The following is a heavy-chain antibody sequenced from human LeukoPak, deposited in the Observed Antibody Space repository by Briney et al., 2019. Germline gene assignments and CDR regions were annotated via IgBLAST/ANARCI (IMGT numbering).Heavy chain of an antibody. Sequence: ASVKVSCKASGYTFTSYSISWVRQAPGQGLEWMGWISAYNGNTNYAQKLQDRVTMTTDTSTSTAYMELRSLRSDDTAVYYCARPSPGQGSGWYDYDYWGQGTLVTVSS. CDR1: GYTFTSYS. V-gene: IGHV1-18*01. D-gene: IGHD6-19*01. CDR3: ARPSPGQGSGWYDYDY. J-gene: IGHJ4*02. CDR2: ISAYNGNT.